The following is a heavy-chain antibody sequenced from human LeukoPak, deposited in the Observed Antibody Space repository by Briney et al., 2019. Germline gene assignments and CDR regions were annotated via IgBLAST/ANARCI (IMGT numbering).Heavy chain of an antibody. D-gene: IGHD3-22*01. CDR3: ARLDGDYYDSSGYHTLFDY. CDR1: GSTFSSYS. J-gene: IGHJ4*02. CDR2: ISSSSSYI. V-gene: IGHV3-21*01. Sequence: GGSLRLSCAASGSTFSSYSMNWVRQAPGKGLEWVSSISSSSSYIYYADSVKGRFTISRDNAKNSLYLQMNSLRAEDTAVYYCARLDGDYYDSSGYHTLFDYWGQGTLVTVSS.